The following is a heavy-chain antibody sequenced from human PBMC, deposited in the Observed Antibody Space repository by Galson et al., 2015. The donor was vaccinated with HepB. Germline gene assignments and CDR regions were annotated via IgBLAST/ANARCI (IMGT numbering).Heavy chain of an antibody. CDR3: ARGQDYVWGSYPY. J-gene: IGHJ4*02. Sequence: VKVSCKASGYTFTSYDINWVRQATGQGLEWMGWMNPNSGNTGYAQKFQGRVTMTRNTSISTAYMELSSLRSEDTAVYYCARGQDYVWGSYPYWGQGTLVTVSS. V-gene: IGHV1-8*01. CDR2: MNPNSGNT. D-gene: IGHD3-16*02. CDR1: GYTFTSYD.